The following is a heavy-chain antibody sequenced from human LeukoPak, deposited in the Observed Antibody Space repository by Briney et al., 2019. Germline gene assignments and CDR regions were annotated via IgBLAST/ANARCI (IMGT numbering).Heavy chain of an antibody. Sequence: GGCLRLSCAASGFTFSSYWMYWVRQAPGMGLEWVSGISGGSGGTYYADSVKGRFTISRDNSKDTLYLQMNSLRAEDTAIYYCAKGSSGYIYGDYWGQGTLVTVSS. J-gene: IGHJ4*02. CDR1: GFTFSSYW. V-gene: IGHV3-23*01. CDR2: ISGGSGGT. D-gene: IGHD5-18*01. CDR3: AKGSSGYIYGDY.